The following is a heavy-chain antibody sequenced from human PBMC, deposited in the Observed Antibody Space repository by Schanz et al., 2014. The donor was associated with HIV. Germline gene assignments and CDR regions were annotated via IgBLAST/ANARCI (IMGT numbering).Heavy chain of an antibody. Sequence: QVQLVQSGGGVVQPGRSLRLSCAASGFTFSSYAMSWGRQAPGKGRGWEAVIWYDGSNKYYADSVKGRFTISRDNSKNTLYLQINSLRAEDTAVYYCARGDGGYWYYFDYWGQGTLVTVSS. CDR1: GFTFSSYA. D-gene: IGHD5-12*01. CDR2: IWYDGSNK. CDR3: ARGDGGYWYYFDY. J-gene: IGHJ4*02. V-gene: IGHV3-33*08.